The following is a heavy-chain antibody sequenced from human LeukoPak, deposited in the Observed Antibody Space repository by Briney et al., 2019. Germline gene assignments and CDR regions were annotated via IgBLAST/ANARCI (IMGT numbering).Heavy chain of an antibody. CDR2: MSGSGGRT. CDR1: GFTFSSYA. Sequence: GGSLRLSCAASGFTFSSYAMSWVRQAPGKGVEWGSAMSGSGGRTYYADSVKGRFTISTHHSKNTLYLQMNSLRAEDTAVYYCAKDLELELPLYFDYWGQGTLVTVSS. D-gene: IGHD1-7*01. J-gene: IGHJ4*02. CDR3: AKDLELELPLYFDY. V-gene: IGHV3-23*01.